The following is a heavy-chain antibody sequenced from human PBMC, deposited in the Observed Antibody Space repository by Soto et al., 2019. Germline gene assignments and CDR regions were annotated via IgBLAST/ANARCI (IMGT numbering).Heavy chain of an antibody. D-gene: IGHD3-22*01. CDR2: ISGSGGST. V-gene: IGHV3-23*01. CDR3: AKDPTYDSSGYEFVGFDY. Sequence: GGSLRLSCIASGFTFRNYAMSWVRQAPGKGLEWVSGISGSGGSTHYTDSVKGRFTISRDNSKNTLYLQMNALRAEDTAVYYCAKDPTYDSSGYEFVGFDYWGQGTLVTVSS. J-gene: IGHJ4*02. CDR1: GFTFRNYA.